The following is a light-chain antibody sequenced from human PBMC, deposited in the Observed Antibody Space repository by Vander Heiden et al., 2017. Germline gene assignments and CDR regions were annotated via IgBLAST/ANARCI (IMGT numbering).Light chain of an antibody. V-gene: IGLV2-14*01. CDR3: SSYTSSSTLEV. CDR1: SSDVGGYNY. J-gene: IGLJ2*01. Sequence: QSALTHPASVSGSPGQSITISCTGPSSDVGGYNYVSWYQQHPGKAPKLMIYDVSNRPSGVSNRFSGSKSGNTASLTISGLQAEDEADYYCSSYTSSSTLEVFGGGTKLTVL. CDR2: DVS.